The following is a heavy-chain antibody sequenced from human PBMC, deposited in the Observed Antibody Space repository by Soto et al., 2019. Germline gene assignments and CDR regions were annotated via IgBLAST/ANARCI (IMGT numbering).Heavy chain of an antibody. D-gene: IGHD3-16*01. CDR3: ARGITRGSLPPFDL. Sequence: GASVKVSCKASGYTFTSYGISWVRQAPGQGLEWMGWISSYNGNTNYAQKLQGRVTMTTDTSTSTVYLELSSLRSDGTALYYCARGITRGSLPPFDLWGQGTLVTVSS. J-gene: IGHJ4*02. V-gene: IGHV1-18*01. CDR2: ISSYNGNT. CDR1: GYTFTSYG.